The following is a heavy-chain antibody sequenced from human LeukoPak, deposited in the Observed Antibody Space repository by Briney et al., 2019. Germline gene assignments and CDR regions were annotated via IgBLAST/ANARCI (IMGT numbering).Heavy chain of an antibody. CDR3: ARDHAGGSSGWLSNFDY. Sequence: ATVKVSFKASGYTFTSYAMNWVRQAPGQGVEWMGGIIPIFGTANYAQKFQGRVTITADESTSTAYMELSSLRSEDTAVYYCARDHAGGSSGWLSNFDYWGQGTLVTVSS. CDR2: IIPIFGTA. D-gene: IGHD6-19*01. V-gene: IGHV1-69*13. J-gene: IGHJ4*02. CDR1: GYTFTSYA.